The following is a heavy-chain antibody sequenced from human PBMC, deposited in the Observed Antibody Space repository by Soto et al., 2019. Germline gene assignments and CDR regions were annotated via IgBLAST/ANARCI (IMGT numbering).Heavy chain of an antibody. D-gene: IGHD5-18*01. J-gene: IGHJ5*01. CDR2: INVDASGA. V-gene: IGHV3-74*01. Sequence: EVQLVESGGGLVQRGGSLRLSCAASGFTFSNYWIHWVRQAPGKGLVWVSRINVDASGANYADFVKGRFTISRDNAKNTWYLQMNSLRAEYTAVYYCVREAYRGFRLDSWGQGTIVTVPS. CDR1: GFTFSNYW. CDR3: VREAYRGFRLDS.